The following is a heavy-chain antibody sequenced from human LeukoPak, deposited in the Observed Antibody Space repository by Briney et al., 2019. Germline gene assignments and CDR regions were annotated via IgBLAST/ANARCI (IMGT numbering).Heavy chain of an antibody. CDR2: ISSSGTFI. CDR1: GFTFSNYR. D-gene: IGHD1-26*01. CDR3: ASGSPAGDY. Sequence: GGSLRLSCAASGFTFSNYRMNWVRQAPGKGLEWVSSISSSGTFIYYADSVKGRFTISRDNARNSLYLQMNRLTAEDTAVYYCASGSPAGDYWGQGTLVTVSS. V-gene: IGHV3-21*01. J-gene: IGHJ4*02.